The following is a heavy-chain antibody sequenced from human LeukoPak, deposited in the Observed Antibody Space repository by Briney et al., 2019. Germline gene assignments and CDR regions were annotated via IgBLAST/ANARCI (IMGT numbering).Heavy chain of an antibody. V-gene: IGHV3-7*01. CDR1: GFTFSSYW. Sequence: GGSLRLSCAASGFTFSSYWMSWVRQAPGKGLEWVANIKQDGSERYYVDSVKGRFTISRDNAKNSLYLQMNSLRAEDTAVYYCASTQLQVRGVMYYYYYMDVWGKGTTVTVSS. CDR2: IKQDGSER. J-gene: IGHJ6*03. CDR3: ASTQLQVRGVMYYYYYMDV. D-gene: IGHD3-10*01.